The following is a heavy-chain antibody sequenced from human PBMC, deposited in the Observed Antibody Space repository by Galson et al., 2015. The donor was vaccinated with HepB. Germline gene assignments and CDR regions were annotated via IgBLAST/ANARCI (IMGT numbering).Heavy chain of an antibody. CDR3: ARDTGSAAGSGAFDY. CDR1: GFSFSSYS. CDR2: ISSSSSAL. J-gene: IGHJ4*02. Sequence: SLRLSCAASGFSFSSYSMSWVRQAPGKGLEWVADISSSSSALYYTDSVKGRFTISRDDAKNSLYLQMNSLRDEDTAVYYCARDTGSAAGSGAFDYWGQGTLVTVSS. D-gene: IGHD3-10*01. V-gene: IGHV3-48*02.